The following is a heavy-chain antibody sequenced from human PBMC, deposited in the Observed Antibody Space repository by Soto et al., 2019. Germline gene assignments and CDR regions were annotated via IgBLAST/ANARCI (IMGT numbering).Heavy chain of an antibody. CDR1: GYTFTTYD. J-gene: IGHJ4*02. Sequence: GASVKVSCKASGYTFTTYDINWMRQAPGQGLEWLGWMDPDSGNTGYAQKFQGRVTMTRDTSISTAYMDLSRLKSDDTAIYYCVMQRGGVVYWGQGTLVTVSS. CDR3: VMQRGGVVY. CDR2: MDPDSGNT. V-gene: IGHV1-8*01. D-gene: IGHD6-25*01.